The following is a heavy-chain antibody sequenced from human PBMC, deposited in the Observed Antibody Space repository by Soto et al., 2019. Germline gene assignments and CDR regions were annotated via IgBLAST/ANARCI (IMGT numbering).Heavy chain of an antibody. D-gene: IGHD2-2*01. CDR3: ARERVDIVVVPAATRIYGMDV. J-gene: IGHJ6*02. Sequence: GASVKVSCKASGYTLTSYGISWLRQAPGQGLEWMGWISAYNGNTNYAQKLQGRVTMTTDTSTSTAYMELRSLRSDDTAVYYCARERVDIVVVPAATRIYGMDVWGQGTTVTVSS. CDR2: ISAYNGNT. V-gene: IGHV1-18*04. CDR1: GYTLTSYG.